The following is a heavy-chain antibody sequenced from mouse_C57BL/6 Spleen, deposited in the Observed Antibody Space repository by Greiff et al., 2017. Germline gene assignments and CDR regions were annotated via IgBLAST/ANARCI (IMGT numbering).Heavy chain of an antibody. CDR2: ISDGGSYT. V-gene: IGHV5-4*03. J-gene: IGHJ2*01. CDR1: GFTFSSYA. CDR3: ARERHDYDIFAY. D-gene: IGHD2-4*01. Sequence: EVKLVESGGGLVKPGGSLKLSCAASGFTFSSYAMSWVCQTPEKRLEWVATISDGGSYTYYPDNVKGRFTMSRDHAKNNLYLQMSHLKSEDTAMYYCARERHDYDIFAYWGQGTTLTVSS.